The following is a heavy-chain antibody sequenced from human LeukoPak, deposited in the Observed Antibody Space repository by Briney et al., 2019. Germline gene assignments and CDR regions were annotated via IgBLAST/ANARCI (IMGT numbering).Heavy chain of an antibody. V-gene: IGHV3-30*02. CDR2: IRYDGSNK. Sequence: GGSLRLSYAASGFTFSSYGMHWVRQAPGKGLEWVAFIRYDGSNKYYADSVKGRFTISRDNSKNTLYLQMNSLRAEDTAVYYCANFLPRVRAFDIWGQGTMVTVSS. J-gene: IGHJ3*02. D-gene: IGHD1-1*01. CDR3: ANFLPRVRAFDI. CDR1: GFTFSSYG.